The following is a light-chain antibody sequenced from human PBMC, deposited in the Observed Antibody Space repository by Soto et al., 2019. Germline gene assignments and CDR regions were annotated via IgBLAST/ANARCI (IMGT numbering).Light chain of an antibody. V-gene: IGKV3-20*01. CDR2: GAS. CDR1: QSVSSRY. CDR3: QQYGSSRRLT. Sequence: EIVMTQSPGTLSLSPGERATLSCRASQSVSSRYLAWYQQKPGQAPRLLIYGASSGATGIPDRFSGSGSGTDFTLTISRLEPEEFSVYYCQQYGSSRRLTFGGGTKVEI. J-gene: IGKJ4*01.